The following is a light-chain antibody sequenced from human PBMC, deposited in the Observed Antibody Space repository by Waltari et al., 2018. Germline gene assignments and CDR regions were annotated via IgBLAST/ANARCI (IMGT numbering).Light chain of an antibody. CDR1: HSLLNDYGYPY. CDR3: MQALHTPYT. Sequence: VMTQSPLSLSVTPGEPASISCRSSHSLLNDYGYPYFDWYLQQPGQAQQLLNYLVSTRAYGVPERCSGSGSGTDFTLKISRVEAEDVGVYYCMQALHTPYTFGQGTKLEIK. J-gene: IGKJ2*01. V-gene: IGKV2-28*01. CDR2: LVS.